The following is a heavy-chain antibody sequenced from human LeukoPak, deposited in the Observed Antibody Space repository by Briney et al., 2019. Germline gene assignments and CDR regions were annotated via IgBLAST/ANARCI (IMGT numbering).Heavy chain of an antibody. V-gene: IGHV1-69*13. Sequence: SVKVSCKASGGTFSSYAISWVRQAPGQGLEWMGGIIPIFGTANYAQKFQGRVTITADESTSTAYMELSRLRSDDTAVYYCARDRAYSGSYYDAFDIWGQGTMVTVSS. J-gene: IGHJ3*02. CDR1: GGTFSSYA. CDR3: ARDRAYSGSYYDAFDI. D-gene: IGHD1-26*01. CDR2: IIPIFGTA.